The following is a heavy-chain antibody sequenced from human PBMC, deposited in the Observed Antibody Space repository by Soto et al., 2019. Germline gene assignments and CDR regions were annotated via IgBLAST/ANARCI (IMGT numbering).Heavy chain of an antibody. CDR1: GYTFTSHG. D-gene: IGHD3-9*01. J-gene: IGHJ3*02. CDR3: ARLLTEGVTYREDAFDI. Sequence: QDQLVQSGGEVKKPGASVKVSCRTSGYTFTSHGISWVRQAPGLGLEWMGWISTYNGKTDYAQKFQGRITMTADTRTSTAYMEVRSLRSDDTAIYYCARLLTEGVTYREDAFDIWGQGTKVAVSS. CDR2: ISTYNGKT. V-gene: IGHV1-18*01.